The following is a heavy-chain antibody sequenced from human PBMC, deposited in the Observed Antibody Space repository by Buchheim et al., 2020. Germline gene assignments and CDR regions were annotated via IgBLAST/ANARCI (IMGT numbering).Heavy chain of an antibody. Sequence: QVQLQQWGAGLLKPSETLSLTCAVYGGSFSGYYWSWIRQPPGKGLEWIGEINHSGSTNYNPSLKSRVTISVDTSKNQFSLKLSSVTAADTAVYYCAVTYYYDSSGSKAAFDIWGQGT. D-gene: IGHD3-22*01. CDR1: GGSFSGYY. CDR2: INHSGST. CDR3: AVTYYYDSSGSKAAFDI. V-gene: IGHV4-34*01. J-gene: IGHJ3*02.